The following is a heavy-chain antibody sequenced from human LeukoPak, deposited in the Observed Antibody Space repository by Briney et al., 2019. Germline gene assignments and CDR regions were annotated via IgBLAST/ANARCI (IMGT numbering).Heavy chain of an antibody. CDR2: INAGNGNT. CDR1: GYTFTSYA. CDR3: ARVRLGLAYCGGDCYSFDY. V-gene: IGHV1-3*01. J-gene: IGHJ4*02. Sequence: GASVKVSCKASGYTFTSYAMHWVRQAPGQRLEWMGWINAGNGNTKYSQKFQGRVTITRDTSASTAYMELSSLRSEDTAVYYCARVRLGLAYCGGDCYSFDYWVQGTLVTVSS. D-gene: IGHD2-21*02.